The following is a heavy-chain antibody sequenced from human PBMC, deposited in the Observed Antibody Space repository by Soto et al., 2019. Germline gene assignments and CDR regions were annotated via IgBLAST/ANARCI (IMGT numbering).Heavy chain of an antibody. D-gene: IGHD2-2*01. CDR3: AKIESCSSTSCQLPYYFDY. V-gene: IGHV3-23*01. CDR1: GFTFSSYA. Sequence: GGSLRLSCAASGFTFSSYAMSWVRQAPGKGLEWVSAISGSGGSTYYADSVKGRFTISRDNSKNTLYLQMNSLRAEDTAVYYCAKIESCSSTSCQLPYYFDYWGQGTLVTVSS. J-gene: IGHJ4*02. CDR2: ISGSGGST.